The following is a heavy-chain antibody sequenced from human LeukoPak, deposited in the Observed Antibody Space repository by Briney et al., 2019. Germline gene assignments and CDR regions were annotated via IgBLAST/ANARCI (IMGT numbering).Heavy chain of an antibody. CDR1: GYTFTGYF. V-gene: IGHV1-2*02. D-gene: IGHD5-12*01. J-gene: IGHJ4*02. Sequence: GASVKVSCKASGYTFTGYFMHWVRQAPGQGLEWMGWINPNSGGTNYAQKFQGRVTMARDTSISTAYMELSRLRSDDTAVYYCARGDVDIVPTIDFDYWGQGTLVTVSS. CDR3: ARGDVDIVPTIDFDY. CDR2: INPNSGGT.